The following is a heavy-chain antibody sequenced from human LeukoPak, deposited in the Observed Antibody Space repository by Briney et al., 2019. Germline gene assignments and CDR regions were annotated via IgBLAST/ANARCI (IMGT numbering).Heavy chain of an antibody. Sequence: GGSLRLSCAAPGFIFDNYAIHWVRQAPGKGLEWVSLISGDGGSTFYADSVRGRFTISRDNTRKSLSRQMSSLRSEDTALYYCARESETSGWYDYWGQGTLVTVSS. CDR1: GFIFDNYA. CDR3: ARESETSGWYDY. D-gene: IGHD6-19*01. J-gene: IGHJ4*02. V-gene: IGHV3-43*02. CDR2: ISGDGGST.